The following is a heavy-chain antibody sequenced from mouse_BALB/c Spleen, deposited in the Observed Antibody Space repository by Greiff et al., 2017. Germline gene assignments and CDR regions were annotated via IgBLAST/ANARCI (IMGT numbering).Heavy chain of an antibody. V-gene: IGHV5-9-4*01. J-gene: IGHJ1*01. D-gene: IGHD1-1*01. Sequence: EVQVVESGGGLVKPGGSLKLSCAASGFTFSSYAMSWVRQSPEKRLEWVAEISSGGSYTYYPDTVTGRFTISRDNAKNTLYLEMSSLRSEDTAMYYCARETTVVAPYWYFDVWGAGTTVTVSS. CDR2: ISSGGSYT. CDR3: ARETTVVAPYWYFDV. CDR1: GFTFSSYA.